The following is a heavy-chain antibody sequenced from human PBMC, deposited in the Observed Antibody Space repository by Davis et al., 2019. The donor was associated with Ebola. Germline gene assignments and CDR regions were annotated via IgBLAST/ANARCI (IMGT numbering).Heavy chain of an antibody. Sequence: GESLKISCAASGFTFSGYWMHWVRQAPGKGLVWVSHINSDGSTTNYADSVKGRFTISRDNAKNSLFLQMNSLRAEDTALYYCARERTSCGGDCLDYWGQGTLVTVSS. J-gene: IGHJ4*02. CDR3: ARERTSCGGDCLDY. D-gene: IGHD2-21*01. V-gene: IGHV3-74*01. CDR2: INSDGSTT. CDR1: GFTFSGYW.